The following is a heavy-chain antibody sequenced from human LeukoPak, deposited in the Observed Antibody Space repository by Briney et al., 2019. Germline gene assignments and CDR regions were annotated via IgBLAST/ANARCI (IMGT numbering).Heavy chain of an antibody. CDR2: ISGSGGST. J-gene: IGHJ3*02. V-gene: IGHV3-23*01. D-gene: IGHD4-17*01. CDR3: AKEVIQDYGDYAGAFDI. CDR1: GFTFSSYA. Sequence: GGSLRLSCAASGFTFSSYAMSWVRQAPGKGLEWVSAISGSGGSTYYADSVKGRFTISRDNSKNTLYLQMNSLRAEDTAVYYCAKEVIQDYGDYAGAFDIWGQGTMVTVSS.